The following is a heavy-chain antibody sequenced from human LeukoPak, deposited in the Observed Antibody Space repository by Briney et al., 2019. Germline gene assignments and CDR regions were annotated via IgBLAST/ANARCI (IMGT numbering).Heavy chain of an antibody. CDR2: IYSGGST. Sequence: PGGSLRLSCAASGFTVSSNYMSWVRQAPGKGLEWVSVIYSGGSTYYADSVKGRFTISRDNSKNTLYLQMNSLRAEDTAVYYCARDRWATWGFDYWGQGTLVTVSS. J-gene: IGHJ4*02. V-gene: IGHV3-66*01. CDR3: ARDRWATWGFDY. D-gene: IGHD7-27*01. CDR1: GFTVSSNY.